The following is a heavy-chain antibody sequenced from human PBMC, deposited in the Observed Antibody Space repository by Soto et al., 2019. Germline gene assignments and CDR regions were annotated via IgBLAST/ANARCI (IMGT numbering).Heavy chain of an antibody. CDR2: ISGSGSSV. CDR1: GFTFSHYV. V-gene: IGHV3-23*01. J-gene: IGHJ6*02. D-gene: IGHD3-10*01. Sequence: GGSLRLSCAASGFTFSHYVLSWVRQSPERGLEWVSSISGSGSSVYVADSVRGRFIMSRDLSTNTVSLQMNSLRAEDMAVYYCAKVRASYLSASYFYYGLDVWGQGTTVTVSS. CDR3: AKVRASYLSASYFYYGLDV.